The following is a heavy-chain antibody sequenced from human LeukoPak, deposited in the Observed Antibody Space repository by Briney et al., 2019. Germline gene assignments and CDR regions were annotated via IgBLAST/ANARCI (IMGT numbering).Heavy chain of an antibody. CDR2: ISPGGDIK. V-gene: IGHV3-23*01. D-gene: IGHD3-22*01. CDR1: GFTFNRYG. CDR3: ATVQREYYYDSSGIMGN. Sequence: GGSLRLSCAASGFTFNRYGMNWVRQAPGKGLEWVSGISPGGDIKYYADSVKGRFTISRDNSKNTLYLQMDSLRAEDTAVYYCATVQREYYYDSSGIMGNWGQGTLVTVSS. J-gene: IGHJ4*02.